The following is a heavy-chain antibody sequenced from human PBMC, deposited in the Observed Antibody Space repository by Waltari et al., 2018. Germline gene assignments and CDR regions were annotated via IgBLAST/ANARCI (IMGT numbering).Heavy chain of an antibody. J-gene: IGHJ4*02. CDR3: AKDGQQLVRYYFDY. Sequence: EVQLVESGGGLVQPGRSLRLSCAASGFTFDDYAMHWVRQAPGKGLEWVSGISWNSGSIGYADSGKGRFTISRDNAKNTLYLQMNSLRAEDTAVYYCAKDGQQLVRYYFDYWGQGTLVTVSS. CDR2: ISWNSGSI. V-gene: IGHV3-9*01. D-gene: IGHD6-13*01. CDR1: GFTFDDYA.